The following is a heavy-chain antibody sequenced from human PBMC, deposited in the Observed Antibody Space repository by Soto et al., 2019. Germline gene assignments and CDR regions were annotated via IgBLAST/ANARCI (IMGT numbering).Heavy chain of an antibody. Sequence: GGSLRLSCAASGFTFSSYWMSWVRQAPGKGLEWVANIKQDGSEKYYVDSVKGRFTISRDNAKNSLYLQMNSLRAEDTAVYYCARDPVGLPGGPYYFDYWGQGTLVTVSS. CDR2: IKQDGSEK. CDR3: ARDPVGLPGGPYYFDY. CDR1: GFTFSSYW. V-gene: IGHV3-7*01. D-gene: IGHD2-15*01. J-gene: IGHJ4*02.